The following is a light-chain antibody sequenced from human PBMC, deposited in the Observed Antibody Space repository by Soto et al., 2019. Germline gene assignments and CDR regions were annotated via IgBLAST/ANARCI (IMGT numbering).Light chain of an antibody. CDR1: QSITNN. J-gene: IGKJ5*01. CDR2: DAS. CDR3: QQYYSSPSIT. Sequence: EVVMTHSPATLSVSPCESATLSSRASQSITNNLAWHQQKPGQAPRILIYDASTRHTGIPSRFSGSGSGTEFTLTISSLQSEDFAVYYCQQYYSSPSITFGQGTRLEIK. V-gene: IGKV3-15*01.